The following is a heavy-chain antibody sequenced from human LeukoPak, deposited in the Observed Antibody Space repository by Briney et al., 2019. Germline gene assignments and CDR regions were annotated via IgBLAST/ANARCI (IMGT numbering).Heavy chain of an antibody. CDR3: ARHGLGRGVYITRQYNYYMDV. V-gene: IGHV4-34*01. CDR2: INQSGST. Sequence: SETVSLSCAVYGGSFGTYYWSWVRQPPGSGLEWIGDINQSGSTNYSPSLKSRVTVSIDTSKNQFSLKMSSLTAADTAIYFCARHGLGRGVYITRQYNYYMDVWGTGTTVTVSS. CDR1: GGSFGTYY. D-gene: IGHD3-10*01. J-gene: IGHJ6*04.